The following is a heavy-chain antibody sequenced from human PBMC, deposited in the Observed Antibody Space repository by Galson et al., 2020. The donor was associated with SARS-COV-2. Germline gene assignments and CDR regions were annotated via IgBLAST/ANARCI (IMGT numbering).Heavy chain of an antibody. CDR3: ARGPYYASGSYVFDY. CDR1: GGSISSYY. J-gene: IGHJ4*02. Sequence: PSETLSLTCTVSGGSISSYYWSWIRQPAGKGLEWIGRIYTSGSTNYNPSLKSRVTMSVDTSKNQFSLKVSSVTAADTAVYYCARGPYYASGSYVFDYWGQGALVTVSS. CDR2: IYTSGST. D-gene: IGHD3-10*01. V-gene: IGHV4-4*07.